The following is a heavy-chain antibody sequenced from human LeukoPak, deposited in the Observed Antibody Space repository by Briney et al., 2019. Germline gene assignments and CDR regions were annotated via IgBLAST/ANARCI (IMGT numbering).Heavy chain of an antibody. Sequence: ASVKVSCKASGYTFTSYGISWVRQAPGQGLEWMGWISAYNGNTNYAQKLQGRVTMTTDTSTSTAYMELRSLRSDDTAVYYCARGSCSSTSCYGASNWFDPWGQGTLVTVSS. CDR3: ARGSCSSTSCYGASNWFDP. J-gene: IGHJ5*02. V-gene: IGHV1-18*01. CDR1: GYTFTSYG. D-gene: IGHD2-2*01. CDR2: ISAYNGNT.